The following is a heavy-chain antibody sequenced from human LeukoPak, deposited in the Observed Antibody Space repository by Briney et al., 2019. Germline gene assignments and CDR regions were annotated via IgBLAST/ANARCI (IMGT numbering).Heavy chain of an antibody. V-gene: IGHV4-34*01. J-gene: IGHJ4*02. CDR1: GGSFSGYY. CDR3: ARKKRHYSSSWYVFGHYFDY. D-gene: IGHD6-13*01. CDR2: INHSGST. Sequence: PSETLSLTCAVYGGSFSGYYWSWIRQPPGKGLEWIGEINHSGSTNYNPSLKSRVTISVDTSKNQFSLKLSSVTAADTAVYYCARKKRHYSSSWYVFGHYFDYWGQGTLVTVSS.